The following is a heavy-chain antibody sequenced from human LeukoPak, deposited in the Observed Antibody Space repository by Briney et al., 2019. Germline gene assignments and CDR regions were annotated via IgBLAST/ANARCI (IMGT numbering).Heavy chain of an antibody. CDR2: IKQDGSKK. D-gene: IGHD5-24*01. CDR3: TRVGYIDEGIDY. J-gene: IGHJ4*02. Sequence: GGSLRLSCVASGFPFSSYWMTWVRQAPGKGLEWVANIKQDGSKKSYVDSVKGRFTISRDNAKNSLYLQMNSLRAEDTAIYYCTRVGYIDEGIDYWGQGTLVTVAS. CDR1: GFPFSSYW. V-gene: IGHV3-7*04.